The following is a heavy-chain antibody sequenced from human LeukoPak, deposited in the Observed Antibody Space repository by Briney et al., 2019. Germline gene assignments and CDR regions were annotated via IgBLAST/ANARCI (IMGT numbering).Heavy chain of an antibody. CDR1: GGSFSGYY. CDR3: ARVGSYCGGDCYSDFDY. D-gene: IGHD2-21*02. CDR2: INHSGST. J-gene: IGHJ4*02. Sequence: SEALSLTCAVYGGSFSGYYWSWIRQPPGKGLKWIGEINHSGSTNYNPSLKSRVTISVDKSKNQFSLKLSSVTAADTAVYYCARVGSYCGGDCYSDFDYWGQGTLVTVSS. V-gene: IGHV4-34*01.